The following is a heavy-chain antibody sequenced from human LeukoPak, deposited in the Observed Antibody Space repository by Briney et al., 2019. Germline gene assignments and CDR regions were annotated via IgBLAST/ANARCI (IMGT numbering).Heavy chain of an antibody. V-gene: IGHV3-21*01. Sequence: GGSLRLSCAASGFTFSRCSMNWVRQAPGKGLEWVSSISSSSSHIYYANSVRGRFTISRDNAKNLLSLQMNSLRAEDTAVYYCARDPYNGYYGDDYYYYMDVWGKGTTVTISS. CDR2: ISSSSSHI. CDR1: GFTFSRCS. D-gene: IGHD4-17*01. CDR3: ARDPYNGYYGDDYYYYMDV. J-gene: IGHJ6*03.